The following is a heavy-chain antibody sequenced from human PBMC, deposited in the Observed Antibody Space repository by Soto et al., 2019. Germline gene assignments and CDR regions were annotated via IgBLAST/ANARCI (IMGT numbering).Heavy chain of an antibody. D-gene: IGHD2-2*01. CDR1: EFTFSSYA. V-gene: IGHV3-23*01. J-gene: IGHJ4*02. CDR3: AKDLSVDIVVVPAAIRERDRVHGGTFDY. CDR2: ISGSGGST. Sequence: SLRLSWAASEFTFSSYAMNWVRQAPGKGLEWVSAISGSGGSTYYADSVKGRFTISRDNSKNTLYLQMNSLRAEDTAVYYCAKDLSVDIVVVPAAIRERDRVHGGTFDYWGQGTLVTVSS.